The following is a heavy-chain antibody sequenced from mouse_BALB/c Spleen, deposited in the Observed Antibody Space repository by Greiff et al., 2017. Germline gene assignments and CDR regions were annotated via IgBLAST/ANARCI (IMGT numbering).Heavy chain of an antibody. CDR2: IRLKSNNYAT. J-gene: IGHJ4*01. Sequence: EVKLVASGGGLVQPGGSMKLSCVASGFTFSNYWMNWVRQSPEKGLEWVAEIRLKSNNYATHYAESVKGRFTISRDDSKSSVYLQMNNLRAEDTGIYYCTRRSSFPYYAMDYWGQGTSVTVSS. CDR3: TRRSSFPYYAMDY. CDR1: GFTFSNYW. V-gene: IGHV6-6*02. D-gene: IGHD1-1*01.